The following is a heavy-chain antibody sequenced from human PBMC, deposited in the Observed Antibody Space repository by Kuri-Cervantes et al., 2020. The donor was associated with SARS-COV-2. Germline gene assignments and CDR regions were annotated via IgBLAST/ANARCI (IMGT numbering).Heavy chain of an antibody. CDR2: INPSGGST. D-gene: IGHD3-9*01. V-gene: IGHV1-46*01. Sequence: ASVKVSCKASGYTFTSYYMHWVRQAPGQGLEWMGIINPSGGSTSYAQKFQGRVTMTRDTSTSTVYMELSSLRSEDTAVYYCARSSVLRYFDWLLAFDYWGQGTLVTVSS. CDR3: ARSSVLRYFDWLLAFDY. CDR1: GYTFTSYY. J-gene: IGHJ4*02.